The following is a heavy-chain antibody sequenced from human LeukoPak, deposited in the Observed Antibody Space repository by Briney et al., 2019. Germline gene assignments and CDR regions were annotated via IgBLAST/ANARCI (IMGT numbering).Heavy chain of an antibody. CDR3: ARDRGVRGEMDF. CDR1: GYSISSSYY. J-gene: IGHJ4*02. Sequence: SETLSLTCAVSGYSISSSYYWGWLRQPPGKGLEWIGSILHSGSTYYTPSLKSRVTISVDTSKNHFSLKLTSVTAADTAVYYCARDRGVRGEMDFWGQGTLVTVSS. V-gene: IGHV4-38-2*02. CDR2: ILHSGST. D-gene: IGHD3-10*01.